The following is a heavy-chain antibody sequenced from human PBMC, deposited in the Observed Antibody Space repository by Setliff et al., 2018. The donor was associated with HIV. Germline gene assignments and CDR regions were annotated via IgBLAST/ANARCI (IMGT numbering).Heavy chain of an antibody. CDR2: VIPVFGEP. Sequence: SVKVSCKASGDIPRHYGFNWVRQAPGQGLEWVGSVIPVFGEPHYAQRFQGRVTITADDSTHTAYLELVNLRSDDTATFYCGRGTLYGVSDYWGPGTLVTVSS. CDR3: GRGTLYGVSDY. J-gene: IGHJ4*02. D-gene: IGHD3-3*01. V-gene: IGHV1-69*13. CDR1: GDIPRHYG.